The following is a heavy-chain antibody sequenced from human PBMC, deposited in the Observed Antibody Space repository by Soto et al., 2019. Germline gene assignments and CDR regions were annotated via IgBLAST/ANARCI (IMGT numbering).Heavy chain of an antibody. D-gene: IGHD1-1*01. CDR1: GGSFSGYY. Sequence: QVQLQQWGAGLLKPSETLSLTCAVYGGSFSGYYWSWIRQPPGKGLEWIGEINHSGSTNYNPSLKSRVTISVDTSKNQFSLKLSSVTAADTAVYYCARVRVRHWFDPWGQGTLVTVSS. CDR2: INHSGST. CDR3: ARVRVRHWFDP. V-gene: IGHV4-34*01. J-gene: IGHJ5*02.